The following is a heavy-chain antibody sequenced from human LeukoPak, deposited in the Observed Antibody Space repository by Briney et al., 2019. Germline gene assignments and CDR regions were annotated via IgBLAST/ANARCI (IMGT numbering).Heavy chain of an antibody. D-gene: IGHD3-9*01. J-gene: IGHJ4*02. CDR3: AKWGDYDVLTGYYVSDY. V-gene: IGHV3-23*01. CDR1: GFIFSSYA. CDR2: ITGSGGNT. Sequence: GGSLRLSCAASGFIFSSYAMSWVRQAPGKGLEWVSAITGSGGNTYYADSVKGRFTISRDNSKNTVFLQMNSLRAEDTAVYYCAKWGDYDVLTGYYVSDYWGQGTLVTVSS.